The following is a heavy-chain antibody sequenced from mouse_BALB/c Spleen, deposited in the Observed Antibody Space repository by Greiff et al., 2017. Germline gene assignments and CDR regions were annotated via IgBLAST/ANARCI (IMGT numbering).Heavy chain of an antibody. CDR2: ISYSGST. D-gene: IGHD1-1*01. V-gene: IGHV3-2*02. Sequence: DVKLVESGPGLVKPSQSLSLTCTVTGYSITSDYAWNWIRQFPGNKLEWMGYISYSGSTSYNPSLKSRISITRDTSKNQFFLQLNSVTTEDTATYYCARVTTVVANAMDYWGQGTSVTVSS. CDR1: GYSITSDYA. J-gene: IGHJ4*01. CDR3: ARVTTVVANAMDY.